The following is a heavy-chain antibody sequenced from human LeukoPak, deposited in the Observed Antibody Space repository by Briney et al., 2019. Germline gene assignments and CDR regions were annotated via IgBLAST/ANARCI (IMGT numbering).Heavy chain of an antibody. CDR3: AREDFRWFDP. J-gene: IGHJ5*02. V-gene: IGHV4-39*02. CDR2: IYYSGST. CDR1: GGSISSSSYY. Sequence: SSETLSLTCTVSGGSISSSSYYWGWIRQPPGKGLEWIGSIYYSGSTYYNPSLKSRVTISVDTSKNQFSLKLRFVTAADTAVYYCAREDFRWFDPWGQGTLVTVSS. D-gene: IGHD3-3*01.